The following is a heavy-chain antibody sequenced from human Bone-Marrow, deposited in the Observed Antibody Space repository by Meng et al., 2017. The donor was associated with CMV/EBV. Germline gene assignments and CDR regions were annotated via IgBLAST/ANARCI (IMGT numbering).Heavy chain of an antibody. V-gene: IGHV4-61*01. Sequence: SESLSLTCIVSGGSVSSGSYYWSWIRQPPGKGLDWIGYIYYSGSTNYNPSLKSRVTISVDTSKNQSSLKLSSVTAADTAVYYCGREVVVVPAAISWFDPWGQGTRVTGSS. CDR3: GREVVVVPAAISWFDP. CDR2: IYYSGST. D-gene: IGHD2-2*02. J-gene: IGHJ5*02. CDR1: GGSVSSGSYY.